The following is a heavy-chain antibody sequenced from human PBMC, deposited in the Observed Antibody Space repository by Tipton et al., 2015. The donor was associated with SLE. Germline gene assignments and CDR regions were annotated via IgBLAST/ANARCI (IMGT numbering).Heavy chain of an antibody. CDR3: ATGLGELFYYYGMDV. CDR2: IYYSGST. D-gene: IGHD3-10*01. Sequence: TLSLTCTVSGGSISSHYWSWIRQPPGKGLEWIGYIYYSGSTNYNPSLKSRVTISVDTSKNQFSLKLSSVTAADTAVYYCATGLGELFYYYGMDVWGQGTTVTVSS. CDR1: GGSISSHY. V-gene: IGHV4-59*11. J-gene: IGHJ6*02.